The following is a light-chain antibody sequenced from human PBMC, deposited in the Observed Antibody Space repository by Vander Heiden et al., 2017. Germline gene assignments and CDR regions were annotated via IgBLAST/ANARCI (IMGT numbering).Light chain of an antibody. V-gene: IGKV2-28*01. CDR3: MQALRSPPPLT. CDR2: LGS. J-gene: IGKJ4*01. CDR1: QSLLHSNGYHS. Sequence: DIVMCQPPLPPSVTLAEPASISCRSSQSLLHSNGYHSLDWYLQKPGQSQQLLIYLGSNRASGVPDRFSGSGSGTDFTLKISRVEAEDVGVYYCMQALRSPPPLTFGGGTKVEIK.